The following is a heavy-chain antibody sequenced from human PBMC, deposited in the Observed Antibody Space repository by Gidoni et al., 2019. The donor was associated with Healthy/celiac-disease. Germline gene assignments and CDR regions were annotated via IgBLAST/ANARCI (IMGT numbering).Heavy chain of an antibody. Sequence: QVQLVQSGAGVKQPGASVKVSCKVSGYTLTELSMHWVRQAPGKGLEWMGGFDPEDGETIYEQKFQGRVTMTEDTSTDTAYMELSSLRSEDTAVYYCATPPSGIAVAGTGGYFQHWGQGTLVTVSS. V-gene: IGHV1-24*01. D-gene: IGHD6-19*01. CDR2: FDPEDGET. J-gene: IGHJ1*01. CDR1: GYTLTELS. CDR3: ATPPSGIAVAGTGGYFQH.